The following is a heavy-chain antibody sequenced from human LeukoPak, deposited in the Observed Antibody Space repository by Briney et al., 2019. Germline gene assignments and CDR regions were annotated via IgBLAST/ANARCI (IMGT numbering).Heavy chain of an antibody. J-gene: IGHJ4*02. CDR1: GFTFSKXX. CDR2: IIVSNTT. CDR3: AKDLDSYGSYDGVHS. Sequence: XGSXXXXXXASGFTFSKXXXXXVRXXXGXGXXXXXXIIVSNTTHYTDSVRGRFTISRDNSKNTLYLQMNSLRAEDTAVYYCAKDLDSYGSYDGVHSWGQGTLVTVSS. D-gene: IGHD3-10*01. V-gene: IGHV3-23*01.